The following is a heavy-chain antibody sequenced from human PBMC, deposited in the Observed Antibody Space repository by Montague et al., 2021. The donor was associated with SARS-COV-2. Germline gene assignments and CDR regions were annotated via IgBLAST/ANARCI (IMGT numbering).Heavy chain of an antibody. CDR1: GYSINTGYY. D-gene: IGHD6-19*01. Sequence: SETLSLTCTVSGYSINTGYYWGWIRQPPGKGLEWIGTIYHSGSTYFNPSLKSRVTISVDTSKNQFSLNLSSVTAADTAVYYCAKVAGSHDTFDIWGRGTMFTVSS. CDR3: AKVAGSHDTFDI. V-gene: IGHV4-38-2*02. CDR2: IYHSGST. J-gene: IGHJ3*02.